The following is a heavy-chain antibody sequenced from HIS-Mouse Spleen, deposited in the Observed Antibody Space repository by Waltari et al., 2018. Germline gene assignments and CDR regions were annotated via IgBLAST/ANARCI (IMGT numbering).Heavy chain of an antibody. CDR2: IYYSGST. V-gene: IGHV4-39*07. D-gene: IGHD6-13*01. Sequence: QLQLQESGPGLVKPSETLSLTCTVSACSIRSSSYYWGWIRQPPGKGLEWIGSIYYSGSTYYNPSLKSRVTISVDTSKNQFSLKLSSVTAADTAVYYCAREIPYSSSWYDWYFDLWGRGTLVTVSS. J-gene: IGHJ2*01. CDR1: ACSIRSSSYY. CDR3: AREIPYSSSWYDWYFDL.